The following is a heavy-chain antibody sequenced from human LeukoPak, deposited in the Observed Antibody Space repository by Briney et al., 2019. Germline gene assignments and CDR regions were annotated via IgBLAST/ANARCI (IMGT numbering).Heavy chain of an antibody. D-gene: IGHD6-6*01. Sequence: ASVKVSCKVSGYTLTELSMHWVRQAPGQGLEWMGWINPNSGGTNYAQKFQGRVTMTRDTSISTAYMELSSLRSEDTAVYYCGGFEYSSSSPSSYYYYYMDVWGKGTTVTVSS. CDR1: GYTLTELS. CDR2: INPNSGGT. CDR3: GGFEYSSSSPSSYYYYYMDV. J-gene: IGHJ6*03. V-gene: IGHV1-2*02.